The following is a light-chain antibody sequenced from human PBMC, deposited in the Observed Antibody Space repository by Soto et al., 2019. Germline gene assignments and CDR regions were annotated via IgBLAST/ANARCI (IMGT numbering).Light chain of an antibody. V-gene: IGKV3-20*01. Sequence: IVLTQSPGTLSLSPGERATLSCRASQSVRSSYLAWYQQKPGQAPRLLIYGASSRATGIPDRFSGSGSGTAFTLTISRLEPEDFAVYYCQQYGSSPPYTFGQGTKLEIK. CDR2: GAS. CDR1: QSVRSSY. J-gene: IGKJ2*01. CDR3: QQYGSSPPYT.